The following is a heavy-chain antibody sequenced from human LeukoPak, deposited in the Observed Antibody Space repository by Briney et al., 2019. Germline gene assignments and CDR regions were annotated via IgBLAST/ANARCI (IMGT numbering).Heavy chain of an antibody. Sequence: QAGGSLRLSCAASGFTFSSYAMTWVRQAPGKGLEWVSFIGTNDTTIYYADSAKGRFTISRDNAKNALNLQMNSLRAEDKAVYYCARISYCSTASCYKSFDYWGQGTLVTVSS. D-gene: IGHD2-2*02. CDR2: IGTNDTTI. CDR3: ARISYCSTASCYKSFDY. V-gene: IGHV3-48*03. CDR1: GFTFSSYA. J-gene: IGHJ4*02.